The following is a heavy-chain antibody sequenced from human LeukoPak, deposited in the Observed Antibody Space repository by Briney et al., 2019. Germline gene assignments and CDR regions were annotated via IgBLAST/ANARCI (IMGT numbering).Heavy chain of an antibody. CDR3: AKAGGGPYCTDITCYLYWATFDP. V-gene: IGHV3-30*18. CDR1: GLLPNAFA. CDR2: LSSDGRDI. D-gene: IGHD2-8*02. J-gene: IGHJ5*02. Sequence: GTSLRLSCAASGLLPNAFAMHWVRQAPGKGLEWVAVLSSDGRDIFYTGSVKGRFTISRDNSKNTLYLQMNSLRPEDTAVYYCAKAGGGPYCTDITCYLYWATFDPWGQGTLVTVSS.